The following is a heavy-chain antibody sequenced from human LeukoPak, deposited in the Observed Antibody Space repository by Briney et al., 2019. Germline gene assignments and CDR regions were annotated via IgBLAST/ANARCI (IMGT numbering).Heavy chain of an antibody. D-gene: IGHD3-3*01. Sequence: ASVKVSCKASGYTFTSYDINWVRQATGQGLEWMGWMNPNSGNTGYAQKFQGRVTMTRNTSISTAYMELSSLRSEDTAVYYCSRAYDFWSGSCGYWGQGTLVTVSS. CDR1: GYTFTSYD. J-gene: IGHJ4*02. V-gene: IGHV1-8*01. CDR3: SRAYDFWSGSCGY. CDR2: MNPNSGNT.